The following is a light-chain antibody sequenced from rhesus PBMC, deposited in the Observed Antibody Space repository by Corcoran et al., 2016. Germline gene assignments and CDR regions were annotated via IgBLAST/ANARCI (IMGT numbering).Light chain of an antibody. J-gene: IGKJ2*01. V-gene: IGKV1-25*01. CDR2: EAS. Sequence: DIQMTQSPSSLSASVGDRVTITCRASQGITNDLAWYQQKPGETPKLLIYEASSLQSGIPSRFSGIGSETDFTLTISSLQSEDFATYYCQHYYSTPYSFGQGTKVEIK. CDR1: QGITND. CDR3: QHYYSTPYS.